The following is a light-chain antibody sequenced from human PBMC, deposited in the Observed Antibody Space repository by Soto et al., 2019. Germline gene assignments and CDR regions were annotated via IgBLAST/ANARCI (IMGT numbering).Light chain of an antibody. Sequence: QSALTQPASVSGSPGQSITISCTGTSSDVVGYNYVSWFQQHTGKAPKLLIYDVSNRPSGVSNRFSVSKSGTTASLTISGLQAEEEAAYYCSSYTSSSTVVFCGGTKLTVL. CDR3: SSYTSSSTVV. CDR2: DVS. V-gene: IGLV2-14*01. J-gene: IGLJ2*01. CDR1: SSDVVGYNY.